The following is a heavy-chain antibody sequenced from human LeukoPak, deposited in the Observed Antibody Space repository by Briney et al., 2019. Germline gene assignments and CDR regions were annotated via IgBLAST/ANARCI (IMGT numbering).Heavy chain of an antibody. V-gene: IGHV4-34*01. CDR2: INRSGST. D-gene: IGHD3-3*01. J-gene: IGHJ4*02. Sequence: PSETLSLTCAVYGGSFSGYYWSWIRQPPGKGLEWIGEINRSGSTNYNPSLKSRVTISVDTSKNQFSLELSSVTAADTAVYYCARGVDEWFPSAYWGQGTLVTVSS. CDR3: ARGVDEWFPSAY. CDR1: GGSFSGYY.